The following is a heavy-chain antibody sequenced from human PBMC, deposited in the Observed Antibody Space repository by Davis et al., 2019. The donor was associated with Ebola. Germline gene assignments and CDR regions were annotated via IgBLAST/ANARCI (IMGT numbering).Heavy chain of an antibody. Sequence: GGSLRLSCKGSGYSFTSYWIGWVRQMPGKGLEWMGIIYPGDSDTRYSPSFQGQVTISADKSISTAYLQWSSLKASDTAMYYCARRQRIYGGNGSYYYGMDVWGKGTTVTVSS. J-gene: IGHJ6*04. D-gene: IGHD4-23*01. CDR3: ARRQRIYGGNGSYYYGMDV. CDR1: GYSFTSYW. V-gene: IGHV5-51*01. CDR2: IYPGDSDT.